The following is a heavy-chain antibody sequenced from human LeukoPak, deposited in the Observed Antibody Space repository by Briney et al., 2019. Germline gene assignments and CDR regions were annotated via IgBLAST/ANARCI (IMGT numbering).Heavy chain of an antibody. CDR3: GRTEYGSGSYSDN. J-gene: IGHJ4*02. V-gene: IGHV3-64*02. CDR1: GFSFRNYA. Sequence: GGSLRLSCVASGFSFRNYAIHWVRQAPGKGLEYVSVINTDGRITYYADSVKGRFTISRDNSKNTVYLQMNSLRAEDTAVYHCGRTEYGSGSYSDNWGQGTLVTVSS. CDR2: INTDGRIT. D-gene: IGHD3-10*01.